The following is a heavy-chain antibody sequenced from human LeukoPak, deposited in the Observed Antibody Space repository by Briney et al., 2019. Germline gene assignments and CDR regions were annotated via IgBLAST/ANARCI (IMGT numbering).Heavy chain of an antibody. Sequence: HTGGSLRLSCAASGFTFSSFAMSWVRQAPGKGLEWVSHITGSGGSAYYADSVRGRFTISRDNSKNTLYLQMDSLRAEDTALYYCAKGHGSSISHYVDVWGKGTTVTVSS. CDR2: ITGSGGSA. CDR1: GFTFSSFA. V-gene: IGHV3-23*01. CDR3: AKGHGSSISHYVDV. J-gene: IGHJ6*03. D-gene: IGHD3-10*01.